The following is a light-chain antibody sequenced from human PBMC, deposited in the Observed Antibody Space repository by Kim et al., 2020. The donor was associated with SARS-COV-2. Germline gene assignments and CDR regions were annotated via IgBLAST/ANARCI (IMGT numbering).Light chain of an antibody. CDR3: QQHYSAPLT. Sequence: DIVMAQSPDSLSVSLGERATINCKSSQTLLNSNNQNSLAWYQQKAGQPPKLLIHWASTRESGVPDRFTGSGSGTDFTLTISSLQAEDVAVYYCQQHYSAPLTFGGGTKVDIK. CDR2: WAS. CDR1: QTLLNSNNQNS. J-gene: IGKJ4*01. V-gene: IGKV4-1*01.